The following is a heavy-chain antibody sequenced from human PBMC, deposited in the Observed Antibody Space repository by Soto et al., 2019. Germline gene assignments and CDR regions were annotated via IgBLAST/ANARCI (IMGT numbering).Heavy chain of an antibody. CDR3: AVAGWGAFDI. D-gene: IGHD6-19*01. J-gene: IGHJ3*02. CDR1: GGSISSSSYY. CDR2: IYYSGST. Sequence: QLQLQESGPGLVKPSETLSLTCTVSGGSISSSSYYWGWIHQPPGKGLEWIGSIYYSGSTYYNPSLKSRVTISVDTSKNQFSLKLSSVTAADTAVYYCAVAGWGAFDIWGQGTMVTVSS. V-gene: IGHV4-39*01.